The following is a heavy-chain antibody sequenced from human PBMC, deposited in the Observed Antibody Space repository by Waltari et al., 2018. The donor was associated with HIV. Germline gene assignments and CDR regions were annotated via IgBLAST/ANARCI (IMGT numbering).Heavy chain of an antibody. CDR3: SRDTFGEYDY. CDR2: INIDGSRI. D-gene: IGHD3-10*01. J-gene: IGHJ4*02. V-gene: IGHV3-74*01. CDR1: GFSVSGYW. Sequence: EVHLVQSGGGIIKPGGFLRLCCAASGFSVSGYWMHCVRQIPGQGLVWVSLINIDGSRIDYADSVRGRFTISRDSAKNTLSLQMNSLTEEDTAVYYCSRDTFGEYDYWGQGTLVTVSS.